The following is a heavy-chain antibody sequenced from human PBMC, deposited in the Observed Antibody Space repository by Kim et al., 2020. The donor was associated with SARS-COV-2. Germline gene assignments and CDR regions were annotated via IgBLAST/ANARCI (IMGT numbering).Heavy chain of an antibody. D-gene: IGHD1-26*01. CDR1: GYTFTSYG. CDR3: ARDLVFQGTWVGARGLDY. Sequence: ASVKVSCKASGYTFTSYGISWVRQAPGQGLEWMGWISAYNGNTNYAQKLQGRVTMTTDTSTSTAYMELRSLRSDDTAVYYCARDLVFQGTWVGARGLDYWGQGTLVTVSS. CDR2: ISAYNGNT. J-gene: IGHJ4*02. V-gene: IGHV1-18*01.